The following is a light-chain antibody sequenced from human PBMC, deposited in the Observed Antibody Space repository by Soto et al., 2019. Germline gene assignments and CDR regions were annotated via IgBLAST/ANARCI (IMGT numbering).Light chain of an antibody. J-gene: IGKJ5*01. CDR1: QGSGSH. V-gene: IGKV1-12*01. Sequence: IQLIQPPSSLSASVGGRVTITCRGSQGSGSHLAWYQQKPGKAPKLLIYAASSMPSGVPSRFSGSGSGTYFTLTISSLQPEDFATYYCLQANTFPITFGQGKRLEIK. CDR2: AAS. CDR3: LQANTFPIT.